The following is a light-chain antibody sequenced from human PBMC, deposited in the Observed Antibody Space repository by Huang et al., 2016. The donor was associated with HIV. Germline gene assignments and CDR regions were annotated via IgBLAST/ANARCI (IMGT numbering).Light chain of an antibody. Sequence: ERVMTQSPATLSVAPGERVTLSCRASHSVSSNLAWYQQKPGQAPRLLIHGASTRATGIPGRFSGSGSGTEFTLAISSLQSEDSGVYFCQQYDNWPLTFGQGTRLEMK. J-gene: IGKJ5*01. CDR1: HSVSSN. CDR3: QQYDNWPLT. CDR2: GAS. V-gene: IGKV3-15*01.